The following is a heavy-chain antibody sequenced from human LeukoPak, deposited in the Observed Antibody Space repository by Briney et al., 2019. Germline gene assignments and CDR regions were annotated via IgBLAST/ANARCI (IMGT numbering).Heavy chain of an antibody. CDR1: GFTFSSSS. D-gene: IGHD5-18*01. J-gene: IGHJ4*02. Sequence: GGSLRLSCAGAGFTFSSSSMSWVRQPQGEGLEWVAVISHDGSKKYSAESVKGRFTISRDNSKNTLYLQMNSLRAEDTAVYYCARANGQLWTTPDYWGQGTLVTISS. CDR3: ARANGQLWTTPDY. V-gene: IGHV3-30*03. CDR2: ISHDGSKK.